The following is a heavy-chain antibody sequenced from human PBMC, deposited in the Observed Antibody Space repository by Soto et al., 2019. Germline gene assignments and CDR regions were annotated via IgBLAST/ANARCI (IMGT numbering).Heavy chain of an antibody. CDR2: INAGNGNT. J-gene: IGHJ6*03. CDR1: GYSFGSCA. D-gene: IGHD2-21*01. Sequence: APVKVTCKASGYSFGSCARHWLHQSTRQRLEWMGWINAGNGNTKYSQKFQGRVTITRDTSASTAYMELSSLSSEDTAVYYCAEDEHLSYSGTAVWVKGTTAPVS. CDR3: AEDEHLSYSGTAV. V-gene: IGHV1-3*01.